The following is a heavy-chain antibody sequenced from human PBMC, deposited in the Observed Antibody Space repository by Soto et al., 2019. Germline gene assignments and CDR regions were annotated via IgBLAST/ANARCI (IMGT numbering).Heavy chain of an antibody. CDR3: AHRRLGARVNWFDP. CDR1: GFSLSTSGVG. Sequence: QITLKESGPTLVKPTQTLTLTCTFSGFSLSTSGVGVGWIRQPPGKALEWLALIYWDDDKRYSPSLKSRLTITKDTSKSQVVLTMTNMDPVDTATYYCAHRRLGARVNWFDPWGQGTLVTVSA. D-gene: IGHD5-18*01. V-gene: IGHV2-5*02. J-gene: IGHJ5*02. CDR2: IYWDDDK.